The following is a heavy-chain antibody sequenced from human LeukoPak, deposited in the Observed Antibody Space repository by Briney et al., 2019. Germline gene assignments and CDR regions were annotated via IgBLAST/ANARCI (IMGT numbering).Heavy chain of an antibody. Sequence: SETLSLTCTVSGYSISSGYYWGWIRQPPGKGLEWIGSIYHSGSTYYNPSLKSRVTISVDTSKNQFSLKLSSVTAADTAVYYCARVAHYYDSSGPFDYWGQGTLVTVSS. CDR3: ARVAHYYDSSGPFDY. CDR2: IYHSGST. CDR1: GYSISSGYY. V-gene: IGHV4-38-2*02. J-gene: IGHJ4*02. D-gene: IGHD3-22*01.